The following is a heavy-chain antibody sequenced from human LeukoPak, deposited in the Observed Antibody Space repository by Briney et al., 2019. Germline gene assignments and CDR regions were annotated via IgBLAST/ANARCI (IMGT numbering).Heavy chain of an antibody. Sequence: GGSLRLSCAASGFTFNNARMNWVRQAPGKGLGWVGRIKGKTDGGTTDYAAPVKGRFIISRDDSKNTLSLQMNSLKTEDTAVYYCTTEFPPLSDSNSYDAFDIWGQGTMVTVSS. CDR3: TTEFPPLSDSNSYDAFDI. V-gene: IGHV3-15*01. J-gene: IGHJ3*02. D-gene: IGHD4-11*01. CDR1: GFTFNNAR. CDR2: IKGKTDGGTT.